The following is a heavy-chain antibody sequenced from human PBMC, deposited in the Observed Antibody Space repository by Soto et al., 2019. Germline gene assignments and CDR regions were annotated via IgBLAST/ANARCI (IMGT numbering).Heavy chain of an antibody. V-gene: IGHV3-7*03. D-gene: IGHD6-19*01. CDR2: INQDGGVT. CDR3: ARYYRGSGRYFFDY. J-gene: IGHJ4*02. Sequence: GGSLRLSCVASGFTFISSFMGWIRQAPGKGLEWVANINQDGGVTYYVDSVEGRFTISRDNTKDSLYLQMNSLRGEDTAIYYCARYYRGSGRYFFDYWGQGTPVTVS. CDR1: GFTFISSF.